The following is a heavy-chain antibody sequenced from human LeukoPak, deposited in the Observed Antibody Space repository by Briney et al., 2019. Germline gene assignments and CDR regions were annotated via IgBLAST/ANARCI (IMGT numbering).Heavy chain of an antibody. V-gene: IGHV1-2*02. CDR3: ARERITRMDFQH. J-gene: IGHJ1*01. CDR1: GYTFTGYY. D-gene: IGHD1-20*01. CDR2: INPNTGGT. Sequence: ASVKVSCKASGYTFTGYYMHWVRQAPGQGLEWMGWINPNTGGTNYAQRFQGRVTMTRDTSISTAYMELSGLRSDDTAVYYCARERITRMDFQHWGQGTLVTVSS.